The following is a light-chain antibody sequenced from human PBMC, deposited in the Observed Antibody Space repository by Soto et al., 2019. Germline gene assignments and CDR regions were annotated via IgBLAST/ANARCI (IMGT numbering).Light chain of an antibody. J-gene: IGKJ1*01. CDR2: GAS. Sequence: EVMLTQSPGTLSLSPGERATLSCRASQSVSSNSLAWYQQKSGQDPRLLIYGASNRATGIPDRFSGSGSGTDFTLTIRRLEPEDFAVYYFQQYDTSPRTFGQGTKVEFK. CDR1: QSVSSNS. V-gene: IGKV3-20*01. CDR3: QQYDTSPRT.